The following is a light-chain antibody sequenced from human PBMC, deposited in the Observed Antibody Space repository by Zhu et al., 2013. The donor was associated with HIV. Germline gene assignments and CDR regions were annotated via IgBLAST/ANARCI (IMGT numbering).Light chain of an antibody. J-gene: IGKJ2*01. CDR1: QSVATN. CDR3: QQYDSYPYT. Sequence: EIVMTQSPGTLSVSPGEKVTLSCRASQSVATNLAWYQQKPGQAPRLIMHGASTRATGTPPRYSGSGSGTDFTFTISSLQPEDFAMYYCQQYDSYPYTFGQGTKLEIK. V-gene: IGKV3D-15*01. CDR2: GAS.